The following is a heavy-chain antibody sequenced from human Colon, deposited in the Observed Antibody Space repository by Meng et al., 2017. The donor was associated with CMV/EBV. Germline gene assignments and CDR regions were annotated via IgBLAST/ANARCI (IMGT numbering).Heavy chain of an antibody. D-gene: IGHD2/OR15-2a*01. CDR1: GVSLDSNYDY. V-gene: IGHV4-61*01. CDR3: ARKPRSANFWFFNL. Sequence: SGVSLDSNYDYCTWIRQAPGKGPEWIGYIYYTGNTNYNPSLKSRVTISFDTSKNEVSLNLRSVTAADTAVYYCARKPRSANFWFFNLWGRGTLVTVSS. J-gene: IGHJ2*01. CDR2: IYYTGNT.